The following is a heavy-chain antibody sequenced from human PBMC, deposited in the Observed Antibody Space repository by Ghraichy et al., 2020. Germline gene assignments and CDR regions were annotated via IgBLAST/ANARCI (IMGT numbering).Heavy chain of an antibody. Sequence: GGSLRLSCAASGFTFSSYGMHWVRQAPGKGLEWVAVISYDGSNKYYADSVKGRFTISRDNSKNTLYLQMNSLRAEDTAVYYCAKDLYCSSTSCGPNDYWGQGTLVTVSS. D-gene: IGHD2-2*01. CDR2: ISYDGSNK. V-gene: IGHV3-30*18. J-gene: IGHJ4*02. CDR1: GFTFSSYG. CDR3: AKDLYCSSTSCGPNDY.